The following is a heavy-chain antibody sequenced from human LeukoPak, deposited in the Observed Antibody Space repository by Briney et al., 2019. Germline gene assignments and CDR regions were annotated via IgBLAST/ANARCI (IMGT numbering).Heavy chain of an antibody. J-gene: IGHJ4*02. V-gene: IGHV3-9*01. Sequence: GRSLRLSCAASGFTLGDYDIHWVRQAPGKGPEWVSSISSNSDTIAYAEPVKGRFTVSRDNTINSLYLQMDSLRVEDTALYYCLISSFDHWGQGTLVTVSS. CDR2: ISSNSDTI. CDR1: GFTLGDYD. CDR3: LISSFDH.